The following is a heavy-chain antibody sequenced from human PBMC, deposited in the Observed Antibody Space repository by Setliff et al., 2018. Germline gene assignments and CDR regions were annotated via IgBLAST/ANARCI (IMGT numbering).Heavy chain of an antibody. CDR2: IKQDGSEK. CDR1: GFTFSSYW. CDR3: ARDRLAGFLSGYYYYYYGMDV. D-gene: IGHD3-22*01. Sequence: GGSLRLSCAASGFTFSSYWMSWVRQAPGKGLEWVANIKQDGSEKYYVDSVKGRFTISRDNAKNSLYLQMNSLRAEDTAVYYCARDRLAGFLSGYYYYYYGMDVWGQGTTVTVSS. V-gene: IGHV3-7*01. J-gene: IGHJ6*02.